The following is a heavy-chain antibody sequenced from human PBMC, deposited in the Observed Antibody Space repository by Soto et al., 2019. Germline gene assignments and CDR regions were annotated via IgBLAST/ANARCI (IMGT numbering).Heavy chain of an antibody. CDR2: INPNSGGT. D-gene: IGHD3-22*01. CDR3: ARGYYDSSGYYPHDI. V-gene: IGHV1-2*04. J-gene: IGHJ3*02. Sequence: GASVKVSCKASGYTFTGYYMHWVRQAPGQGLEWMGWINPNSGGTNYAQKFQGWVTMTRDTSISTAYMELSRLRSDDTAVYYCARGYYDSSGYYPHDIWGQGTMVTVSS. CDR1: GYTFTGYY.